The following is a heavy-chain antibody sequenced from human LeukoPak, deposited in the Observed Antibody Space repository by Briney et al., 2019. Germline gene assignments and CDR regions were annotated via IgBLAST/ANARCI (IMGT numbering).Heavy chain of an antibody. V-gene: IGHV1-18*01. J-gene: IGHJ5*02. CDR3: ARAPGDSHNNWFDP. Sequence: ASVKVSCKASGYTFTSYGISWVRQAPGQGLEWMGWISAYNGNTNYAQKLQGRVTITADKSTSTAYMELSSLRSEDTAVYYCARAPGDSHNNWFDPWGQGTLVTVSS. D-gene: IGHD7-27*01. CDR1: GYTFTSYG. CDR2: ISAYNGNT.